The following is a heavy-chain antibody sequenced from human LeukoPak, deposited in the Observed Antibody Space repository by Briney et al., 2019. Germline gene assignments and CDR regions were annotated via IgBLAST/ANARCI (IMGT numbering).Heavy chain of an antibody. CDR2: ISYDGSNK. CDR1: GFTFSSYA. D-gene: IGHD1-26*01. V-gene: IGHV3-30-3*01. Sequence: GGSLRLSCAASGFTFSSYAMHWVRQAPGKGLEWVAVISYDGSNKYYADSVKGRFTISRDNSKNTLYLQMNSLRAEDTAVYYCARAGIVGATSFDYWGQGTLVTVSS. CDR3: ARAGIVGATSFDY. J-gene: IGHJ4*02.